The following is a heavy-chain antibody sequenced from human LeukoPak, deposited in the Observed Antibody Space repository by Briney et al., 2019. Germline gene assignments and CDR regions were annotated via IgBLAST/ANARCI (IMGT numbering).Heavy chain of an antibody. D-gene: IGHD2-2*01. Sequence: GGSLRLSCAASGFTFSTYAIHWVRQAPGKGLEWVAVISYDGSNKYYADSVKGRFTISRDNSKNTLYLQMNSLRAEDTAVYYCAREALGYCSSTSCRLYYFDYWGQGTLVTVSS. CDR2: ISYDGSNK. J-gene: IGHJ4*02. V-gene: IGHV3-30-3*01. CDR1: GFTFSTYA. CDR3: AREALGYCSSTSCRLYYFDY.